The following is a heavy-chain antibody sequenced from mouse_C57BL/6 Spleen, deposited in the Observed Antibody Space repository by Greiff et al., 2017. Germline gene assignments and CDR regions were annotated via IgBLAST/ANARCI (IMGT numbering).Heavy chain of an antibody. Sequence: EVQLQQSGAELVRPGASVKLSCTASGFNIKDDYMHWVKQRPEQGLEWIGWIDPENGDTEYASKFQGKATITADTSSNTAYLPLSSLTSEDTAVYFTTVVATEGAMDYWGQGTSVTVSS. CDR1: GFNIKDDY. D-gene: IGHD1-1*01. CDR3: TVVATEGAMDY. CDR2: IDPENGDT. J-gene: IGHJ4*01. V-gene: IGHV14-4*01.